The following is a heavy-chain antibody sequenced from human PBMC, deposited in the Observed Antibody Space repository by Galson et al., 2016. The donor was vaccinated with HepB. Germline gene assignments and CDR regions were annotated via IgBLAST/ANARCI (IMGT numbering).Heavy chain of an antibody. CDR3: ARQDVYIVATIGWFDP. J-gene: IGHJ5*02. Sequence: SETLSLTCTVSGGSISSSDYCWGWIRQTPGKGLEWIVSMYYTGSRYYNPSLKSRVTMSMDTSNNQFSLNLTSVTAADTAVYYCARQDVYIVATIGWFDPWGQGTQVTVSS. V-gene: IGHV4-39*01. CDR2: MYYTGSR. CDR1: GGSISSSDYC. D-gene: IGHD5-12*01.